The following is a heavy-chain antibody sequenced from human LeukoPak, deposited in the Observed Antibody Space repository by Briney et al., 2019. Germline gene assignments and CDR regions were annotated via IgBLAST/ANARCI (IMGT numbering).Heavy chain of an antibody. D-gene: IGHD2-21*01. Sequence: TGGSLRLSCAASGFSVSNSYMSWVRQAPGKGLEWVSVIYSGGSTYYADSVKGRFTISRDNSRNTLYLQMNSIRAEDTAVYYCARWPLDDCYLDYWGQGTLVSVSS. CDR2: IYSGGST. CDR3: ARWPLDDCYLDY. J-gene: IGHJ4*02. CDR1: GFSVSNSY. V-gene: IGHV3-53*01.